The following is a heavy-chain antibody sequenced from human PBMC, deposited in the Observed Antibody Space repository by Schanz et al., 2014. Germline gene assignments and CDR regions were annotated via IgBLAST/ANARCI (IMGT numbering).Heavy chain of an antibody. CDR1: GFTFSDHF. J-gene: IGHJ4*02. Sequence: VKLVESGGGLVQPGGSLRLSCAASGFTFSDHFMDWVRQAPGKGLERVPIICYETRQFYADCVKGRFTISRDTSKNTLFLQMSSLRAEDTAVYYCARDGDFDYWGQGTLXTVSS. CDR3: ARDGDFDY. V-gene: IGHV3-33*08. CDR2: ICYETRQ.